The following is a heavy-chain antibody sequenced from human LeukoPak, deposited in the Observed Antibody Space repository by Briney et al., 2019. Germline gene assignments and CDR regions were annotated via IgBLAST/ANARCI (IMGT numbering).Heavy chain of an antibody. CDR2: ISSSNDYI. CDR1: GFTFSTST. J-gene: IGHJ5*02. D-gene: IGHD6-19*01. CDR3: VRIPNSAGFPNWFDP. Sequence: GGSLRLSCAASGFTFSTSTMNWVRQAPGKGLEWVSSISSSNDYIYYADSVKGRFTISRDNAKNSLYLQMNSLRAEDTAMYYCVRIPNSAGFPNWFDPWGQRTLVTVSS. V-gene: IGHV3-21*01.